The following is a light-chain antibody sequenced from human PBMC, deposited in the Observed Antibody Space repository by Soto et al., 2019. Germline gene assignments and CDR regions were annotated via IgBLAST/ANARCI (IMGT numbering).Light chain of an antibody. Sequence: EIVMTQSPATVAVCPGERGTLSCRASQSVSSNLAWYQQRPGQAPRLLIYGASTRATGIPARFSGSGSGTEFTLTISSLQSEDFAVYYCHQYNNWPQTFGQGTKV. CDR1: QSVSSN. CDR3: HQYNNWPQT. V-gene: IGKV3-15*01. J-gene: IGKJ1*01. CDR2: GAS.